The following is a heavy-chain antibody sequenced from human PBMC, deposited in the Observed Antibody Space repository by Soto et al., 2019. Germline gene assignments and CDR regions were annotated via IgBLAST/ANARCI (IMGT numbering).Heavy chain of an antibody. CDR3: VRSSHYSVFWGGGSRGGYFYGMDV. J-gene: IGHJ6*02. D-gene: IGHD3-3*01. Sequence: EVQLVESGGGLVQPGGSLRLSCAASTFTFSAYWMTWVRQAPGKGLEWVANIKGDGSEKYYVDSVKGRFTISRDNAKDSLYLKMNVLGAEDTVVYYCVRSSHYSVFWGGGSRGGYFYGMDVWGQGTTVTVSS. V-gene: IGHV3-7*01. CDR1: TFTFSAYW. CDR2: IKGDGSEK.